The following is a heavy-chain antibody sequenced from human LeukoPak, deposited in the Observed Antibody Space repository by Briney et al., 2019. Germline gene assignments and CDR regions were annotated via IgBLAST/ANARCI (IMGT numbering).Heavy chain of an antibody. CDR2: IYYSGST. J-gene: IGHJ2*01. CDR1: GGSISSGGYY. Sequence: SETLSLTCTVSGGSISSGGYYWSWIRQHPGKGLEWIGYIYYSGSTYYNPSLKSRVTISVDTSKNQFSLKLSSVTAADTAVYYCARDSRIVVVPAAMAVGFDLWGRGTLVTVSS. D-gene: IGHD2-2*01. V-gene: IGHV4-31*03. CDR3: ARDSRIVVVPAAMAVGFDL.